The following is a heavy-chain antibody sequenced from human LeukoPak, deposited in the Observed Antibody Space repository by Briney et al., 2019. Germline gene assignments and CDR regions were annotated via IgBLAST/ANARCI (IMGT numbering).Heavy chain of an antibody. CDR1: GYTFTSYY. Sequence: ASVKVSCKASGYTFTSYYMHWVRQAPGQGLEWMGIINPSGGSTSYAQKFQGRVTMTRDTSTSTAYMELSRLRSDDTAVYYCARDKREFQDYWGQGTLVTVSS. V-gene: IGHV1-46*01. CDR2: INPSGGST. D-gene: IGHD3-10*01. CDR3: ARDKREFQDY. J-gene: IGHJ4*02.